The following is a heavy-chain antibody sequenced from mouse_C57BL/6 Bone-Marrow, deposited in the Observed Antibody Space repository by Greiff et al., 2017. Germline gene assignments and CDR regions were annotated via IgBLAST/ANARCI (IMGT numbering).Heavy chain of an antibody. CDR1: GYTFTSYW. CDR2: IDPSDSYT. D-gene: IGHD2-2*01. Sequence: VQLQQPGAELVMPGASVKLSCKASGYTFTSYWMHWVKQRPGQGLEWIGEIDPSDSYTNYNQKFKGKSILTVDKSSSTAYMQLSSLTSEDSAVYYCAREGIYYGYEGWFAYWGQGTLVTVSA. V-gene: IGHV1-69*01. J-gene: IGHJ3*01. CDR3: AREGIYYGYEGWFAY.